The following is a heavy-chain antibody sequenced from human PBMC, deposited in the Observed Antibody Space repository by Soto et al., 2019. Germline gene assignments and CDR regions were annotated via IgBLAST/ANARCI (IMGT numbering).Heavy chain of an antibody. CDR1: GYDFTRYG. V-gene: IGHV1-18*01. J-gene: IGHJ4*02. D-gene: IGHD1-1*01. CDR3: ARVEHDSLMRGGWKYYFDY. CDR2: ISGNNGYT. Sequence: QVQLVQSEPEVRLPGASVKISCKASGYDFTRYGISWVRQAPGQGLQWMGWISGNNGYTNQAQHLQGRLTLTTDTSTNTAYMELKTLTSAATATYYCARVEHDSLMRGGWKYYFDYWGQGTLVTVSS.